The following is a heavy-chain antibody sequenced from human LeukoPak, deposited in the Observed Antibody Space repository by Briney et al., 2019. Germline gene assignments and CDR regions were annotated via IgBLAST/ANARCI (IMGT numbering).Heavy chain of an antibody. J-gene: IGHJ4*02. Sequence: GGSLTLSCAASGFTFSSYAMSWVRHPPGRGLEWVSASSGSGGSKDYADYVKGRFTISRDNSKNPLYLQMNSLRAEDTAVYYCAKVDSSWPNFFDYWGQGTLVTVSS. V-gene: IGHV3-23*01. CDR2: SSGSGGSK. D-gene: IGHD6-13*01. CDR3: AKVDSSWPNFFDY. CDR1: GFTFSSYA.